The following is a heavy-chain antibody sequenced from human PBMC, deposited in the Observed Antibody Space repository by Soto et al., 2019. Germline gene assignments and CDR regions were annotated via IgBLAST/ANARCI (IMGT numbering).Heavy chain of an antibody. J-gene: IGHJ4*02. V-gene: IGHV1-18*01. CDR2: ISAYSGHT. CDR3: ARDGGNYDILTGGSDY. D-gene: IGHD3-9*01. Sequence: QVQLVQSGAEVKKPGASVTVSCKASGYTFTSYGLSWVRQAPGQGLECMGWISAYSGHTNYAHHLRGRVTMTTDTSTSTAYMELRSLRSDDTAVYYCARDGGNYDILTGGSDYWGQGTLVTVSS. CDR1: GYTFTSYG.